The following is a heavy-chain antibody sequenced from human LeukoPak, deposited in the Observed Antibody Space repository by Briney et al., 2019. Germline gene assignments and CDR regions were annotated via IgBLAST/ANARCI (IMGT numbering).Heavy chain of an antibody. Sequence: PSETLSLTCAVSGYSISSGYYWGWIRQHPGEGLEWIRSIYHSGSTYYNPSLKSRVTISVDTSKNQFSLKLSSVTAADTAVYYCARHRINFGVVPPYMDVWGKGTTVTVSS. CDR2: IYHSGST. CDR3: ARHRINFGVVPPYMDV. V-gene: IGHV4-38-2*01. CDR1: GYSISSGYY. D-gene: IGHD3-3*01. J-gene: IGHJ6*03.